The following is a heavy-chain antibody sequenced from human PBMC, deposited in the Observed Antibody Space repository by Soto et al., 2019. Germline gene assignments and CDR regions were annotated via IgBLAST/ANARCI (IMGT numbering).Heavy chain of an antibody. CDR2: IYYSGST. Sequence: SETLSLTCTVSGGSIISYYWSWIRQPPGKGLEWIGYIYYSGSTNYNPSLKSRVTISVDTSKNQFSLKLSSVTAADTAVYYCAKVLGELSLDHWGQGTLVTVSS. D-gene: IGHD3-16*02. CDR1: GGSIISYY. J-gene: IGHJ4*02. V-gene: IGHV4-59*01. CDR3: AKVLGELSLDH.